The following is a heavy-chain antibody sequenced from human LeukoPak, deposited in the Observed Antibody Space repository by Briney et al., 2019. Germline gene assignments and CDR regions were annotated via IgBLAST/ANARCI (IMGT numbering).Heavy chain of an antibody. CDR1: RFTFSDYY. Sequence: GGSLRLSCAASRFTFSDYYMSWIRQAPGKGLEWVSYISSSGSTIYYADSVKGRFTISRDNAKNSLYLQMNSLRAEDTAVYYCARVVVVPEGTFDYWGQGTLVTVSS. CDR3: ARVVVVPEGTFDY. CDR2: ISSSGSTI. D-gene: IGHD2-2*01. J-gene: IGHJ4*02. V-gene: IGHV3-11*01.